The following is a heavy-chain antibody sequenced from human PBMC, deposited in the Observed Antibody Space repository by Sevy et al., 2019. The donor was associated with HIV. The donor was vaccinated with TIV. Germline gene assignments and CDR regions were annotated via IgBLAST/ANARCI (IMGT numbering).Heavy chain of an antibody. CDR1: GFTFSKYS. J-gene: IGHJ4*02. Sequence: GGSLRLSCAASGFTFSKYSMSWVRQPPGKGLEWFSTLSFGCGEINYADSVKGRFTISRDNSKSSVYLQMNNLRPEDTDVYYCAREGCTKPHDYWGQGTLVTVSS. CDR3: AREGCTKPHDY. D-gene: IGHD2-8*01. CDR2: LSFGCGEI. V-gene: IGHV3-23*01.